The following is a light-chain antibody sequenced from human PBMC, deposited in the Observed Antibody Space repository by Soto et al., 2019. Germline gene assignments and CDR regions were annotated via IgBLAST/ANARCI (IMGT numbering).Light chain of an antibody. CDR2: GAS. CDR3: QQYFEWPPMT. CDR1: ETLATN. Sequence: EVLLIQSPATLSMSPGERATLSCRARETLATNLAWYQQKPGQAPRLLISGASARAAGISDRFRGGGSGTEFTLTITSLRSEDSGTYYCQQYFEWPPMTFGQGTKVDIK. V-gene: IGKV3-15*01. J-gene: IGKJ1*01.